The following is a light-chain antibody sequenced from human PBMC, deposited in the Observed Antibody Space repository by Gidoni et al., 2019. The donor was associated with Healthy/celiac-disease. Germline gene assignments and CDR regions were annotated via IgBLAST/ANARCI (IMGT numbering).Light chain of an antibody. V-gene: IGKV1-8*01. J-gene: IGKJ2*01. CDR3: QQYYSYPPTT. CDR1: QGISSY. CDR2: AAS. Sequence: AIRMTPSPSPLSASTGDRVTITCRASQGISSYLAWYQQKPGKAPKLLIYAASTLQSGVPSRFSGSGSGTDFTLTISCLQSEDFATYYCQQYYSYPPTTFGQGTKLEIK.